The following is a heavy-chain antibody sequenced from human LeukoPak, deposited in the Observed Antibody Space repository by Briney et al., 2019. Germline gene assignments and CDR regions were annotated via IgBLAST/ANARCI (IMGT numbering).Heavy chain of an antibody. CDR3: AKETAYYDFWSGPPYFDY. V-gene: IGHV3-23*01. Sequence: GGSLRLSCAASGFTFKNYAMTWVGQAPGKGLEWVSSISDSGDSTYDADSVKGRFTSSRDNSKNTLYLQMNSLRAEDAAVYYCAKETAYYDFWSGPPYFDYWGQGTLVTVSS. CDR1: GFTFKNYA. CDR2: ISDSGDST. J-gene: IGHJ4*02. D-gene: IGHD3-3*01.